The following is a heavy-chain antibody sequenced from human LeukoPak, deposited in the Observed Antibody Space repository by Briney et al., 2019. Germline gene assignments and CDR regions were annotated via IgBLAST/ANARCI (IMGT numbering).Heavy chain of an antibody. CDR1: GGSISSSNW. J-gene: IGHJ4*02. D-gene: IGHD3-10*02. CDR2: IYHSGST. V-gene: IGHV4-4*02. CDR3: ARSLLFGELSH. Sequence: PSETLSLTCAVSGGSISSSNWWSWVRPPPGKGLEWIGEIYHSGSTNYNPSLKSRVTISVDTSKNQFSLKLSSVTAADTAVYYCARSLLFGELSHWGQGTLVTVSS.